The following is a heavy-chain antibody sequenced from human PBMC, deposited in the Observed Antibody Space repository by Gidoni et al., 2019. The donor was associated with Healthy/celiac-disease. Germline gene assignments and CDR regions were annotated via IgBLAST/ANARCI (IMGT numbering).Heavy chain of an antibody. CDR1: GSTFSSAG. D-gene: IGHD2-2*01. CDR2: IHYVGSNK. V-gene: IGHV3-30*02. CDR3: AKDRRACSTSCDASRSLPSY. Sequence: QVQLVESGGGVGQPGGARGLSGAASGSTFSSAGMQWVRQAPGKGVEWVAVIHYVGSNKCYAVSLDGRFTIARGKSRNTRHLQMISLGAEDTAVYYCAKDRRACSTSCDASRSLPSYWGQGTLFTVSS. J-gene: IGHJ4*02.